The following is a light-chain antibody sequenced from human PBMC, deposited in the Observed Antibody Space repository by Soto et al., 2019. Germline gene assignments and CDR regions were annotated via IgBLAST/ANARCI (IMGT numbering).Light chain of an antibody. Sequence: QSALTQPASVSGSPGQSSTISCTGTSSDVGGYNYVSWYQQHPGKAPKLMIYDVSNRPSGVSNRFSGSKSGNKASLTISGLQAEDEYDYCCSSYTSSTTLYVFGTGTKLTVL. CDR1: SSDVGGYNY. CDR2: DVS. V-gene: IGLV2-14*01. J-gene: IGLJ1*01. CDR3: SSYTSSTTLYV.